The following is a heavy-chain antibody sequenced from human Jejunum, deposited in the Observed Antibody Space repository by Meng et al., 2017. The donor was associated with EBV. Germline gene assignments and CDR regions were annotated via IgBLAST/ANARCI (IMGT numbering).Heavy chain of an antibody. CDR2: IYSSGTT. J-gene: IGHJ4*02. D-gene: IGHD6-19*01. Sequence: QAQLQESGPGLVKPSETLSRTCTVSGGSISNYYWSWIRQPAGKGLEYIGRIYSSGTTKYNPSLNSRVTMSVDTSKNQFSLKVRSVTAADTAVYLCARHEVVGTAIFDYWGQGTLVTVSS. CDR3: ARHEVVGTAIFDY. V-gene: IGHV4-4*07. CDR1: GGSISNYY.